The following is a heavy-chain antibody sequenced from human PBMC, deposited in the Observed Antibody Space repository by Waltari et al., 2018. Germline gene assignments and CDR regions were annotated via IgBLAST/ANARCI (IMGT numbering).Heavy chain of an antibody. CDR1: GFTYSNNW. J-gene: IGHJ6*02. CDR2: INGDGSTS. Sequence: EEQLVESGGGLVQPGDSLRLSCAASGFTYSNNWMHWVRQAQGKGLVWVSRINGDGSTSNYADSVKGRFTISRDNTKKTLYLQMKRLRVEDTAVYYCARLAPKTYRSPVPGRDYYYGLDVWGQGTTVTVSS. V-gene: IGHV3-74*01. D-gene: IGHD6-13*01. CDR3: ARLAPKTYRSPVPGRDYYYGLDV.